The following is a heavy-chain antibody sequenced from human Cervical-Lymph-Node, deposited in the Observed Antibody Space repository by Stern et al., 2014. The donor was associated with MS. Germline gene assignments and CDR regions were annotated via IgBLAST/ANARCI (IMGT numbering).Heavy chain of an antibody. CDR3: QAFPAY. CDR2: INPSIGVT. CDR1: GYSFTDYY. V-gene: IGHV1-2*02. J-gene: IGHJ4*02. Sequence: VQLVQSGAEVKKPGASVKVSCRSSGYSFTDYYFNWVRQAPGQGLEWMGCINPSIGVTHYAQQFQGRVTMTRGSSMNTAYMEMSRLRSDDTAVYYCQAFPAYWGQGTLITVSS.